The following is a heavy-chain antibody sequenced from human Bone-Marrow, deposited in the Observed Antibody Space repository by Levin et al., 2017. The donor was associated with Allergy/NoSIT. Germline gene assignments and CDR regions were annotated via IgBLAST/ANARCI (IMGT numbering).Heavy chain of an antibody. CDR1: GFTFSSYA. V-gene: IGHV3-23*01. CDR3: AKVNGFRRWLLDFDY. J-gene: IGHJ4*02. CDR2: ISGSGGST. D-gene: IGHD5-24*01. Sequence: GGSLRLSCAASGFTFSSYAMSWVRQAPGKGLEWVSAISGSGGSTYYADSVKGRFTISRDNSKNTLYLQMNSLRAEDTAVYYCAKVNGFRRWLLDFDYWGQGTLVTVSS.